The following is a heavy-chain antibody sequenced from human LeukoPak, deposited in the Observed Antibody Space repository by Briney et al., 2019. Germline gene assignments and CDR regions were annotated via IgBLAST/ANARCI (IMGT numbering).Heavy chain of an antibody. Sequence: ASVEVSCKASGYTFTSYGISWVRQAPGQGLEWMGWISAYNGNTNYAQKLQGRVTMTTDTSTSTAYMELRSLRSDDTAVYYCARARDTAMEPIYYYYYMDVWGKGTTVTVSS. CDR2: ISAYNGNT. D-gene: IGHD5-18*01. V-gene: IGHV1-18*01. J-gene: IGHJ6*03. CDR1: GYTFTSYG. CDR3: ARARDTAMEPIYYYYYMDV.